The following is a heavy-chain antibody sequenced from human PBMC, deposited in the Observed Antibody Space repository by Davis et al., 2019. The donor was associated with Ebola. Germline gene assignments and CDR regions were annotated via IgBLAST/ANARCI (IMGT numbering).Heavy chain of an antibody. CDR1: GFTFSSYA. Sequence: GESLKISCAASGFTFSSYAMHWVRQAPGKGLEWVAVISYDGSNKYYADSVKGRFTISRDNSKNTLYLQMNSLRAEDTAVYYCAREGIADYWGQGTLVTVSS. J-gene: IGHJ4*02. CDR2: ISYDGSNK. V-gene: IGHV3-30-3*01. D-gene: IGHD6-13*01. CDR3: AREGIADY.